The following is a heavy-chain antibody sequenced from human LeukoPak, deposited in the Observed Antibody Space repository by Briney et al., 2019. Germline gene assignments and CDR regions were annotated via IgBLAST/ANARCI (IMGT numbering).Heavy chain of an antibody. J-gene: IGHJ4*02. V-gene: IGHV1-2*02. CDR2: INPNSDCT. D-gene: IGHD3-10*01. CDR1: GYTFTGYY. Sequence: ASVKVSCKGSGYTFTGYYMHWVRQAPGQGLEWMGWINPNSDCTNYAQKCQARVTMNRDTYISTAYMELRRLRSDDTAVYYCARDVFDAIWFGEPLYYWGQGTLVTVSS. CDR3: ARDVFDAIWFGEPLYY.